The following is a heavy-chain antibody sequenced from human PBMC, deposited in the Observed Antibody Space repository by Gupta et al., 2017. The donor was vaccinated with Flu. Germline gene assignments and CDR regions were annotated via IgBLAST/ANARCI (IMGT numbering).Heavy chain of an antibody. CDR3: GTSQGPGYDFWRVDY. V-gene: IGHV1-69-2*01. Sequence: GNTLIDSYMHWVQQAPGKGLEWMGFVDPEDGETIYAEKFQDRVTISADTSTNTAYMELSRLRSEDTALYFCGTSQGPGYDFWRVDYWGQGTLVTVSS. D-gene: IGHD3-3*01. CDR2: VDPEDGET. CDR1: GNTLIDSY. J-gene: IGHJ4*02.